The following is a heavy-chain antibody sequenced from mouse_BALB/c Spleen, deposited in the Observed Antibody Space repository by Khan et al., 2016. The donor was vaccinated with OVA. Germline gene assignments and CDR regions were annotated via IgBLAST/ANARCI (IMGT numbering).Heavy chain of an antibody. CDR3: ARLAYYYDSEGFAY. CDR1: GFTFSTYG. J-gene: IGHJ3*01. Sequence: EVVLVESGGDVVKPGGSLKLSCAASGFTFSTYGMSWVRQTPDKRLAWVATVRTGGHYTYYPATVQGRFTISRDNAKNPLYLQRSSLKAEDTAMFDCARLAYYYDSEGFAYWGQGTLVTVSA. D-gene: IGHD1-1*01. CDR2: VRTGGHYT. V-gene: IGHV5-6*01.